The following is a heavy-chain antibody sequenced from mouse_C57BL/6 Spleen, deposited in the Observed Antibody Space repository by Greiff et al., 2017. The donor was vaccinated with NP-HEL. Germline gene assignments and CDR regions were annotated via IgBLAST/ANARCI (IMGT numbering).Heavy chain of an antibody. D-gene: IGHD1-1*01. Sequence: QVQLQQPGAELVKPGASVKMSRKASGYTFTSYWITWVKQRPGQGLEWIGDIYPGSGSTNYNEKFKSKATLTVDTSSSTAYMQLSSLTSEDSAVYYCARGGITTVPMDYWGQGTSVTVSS. V-gene: IGHV1-55*01. J-gene: IGHJ4*01. CDR1: GYTFTSYW. CDR2: IYPGSGST. CDR3: ARGGITTVPMDY.